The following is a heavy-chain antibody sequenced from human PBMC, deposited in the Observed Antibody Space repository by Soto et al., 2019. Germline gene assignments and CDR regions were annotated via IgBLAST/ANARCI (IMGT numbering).Heavy chain of an antibody. Sequence: KSSETLSLTCIFSGGSVSSDYWSWIRQPAGKGLEWIGRIYTSGSTNYNPSFKSRVTMSVDTSKNQFSLNLNSVTAADTAVYYCARGTGTVNFDSWGQGTLVTVSS. D-gene: IGHD1-1*01. CDR1: GGSVSSDY. J-gene: IGHJ4*02. V-gene: IGHV4-4*07. CDR3: ARGTGTVNFDS. CDR2: IYTSGST.